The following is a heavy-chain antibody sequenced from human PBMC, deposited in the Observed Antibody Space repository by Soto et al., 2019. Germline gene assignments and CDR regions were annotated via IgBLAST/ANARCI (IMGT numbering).Heavy chain of an antibody. CDR1: GFTFSSYA. CDR2: ISGSGGST. J-gene: IGHJ6*02. CDR3: AKDPSGFLEWLLYRDYYYSYGMDV. V-gene: IGHV3-23*01. Sequence: PGGSLRLSCAAPGFTFSSYAMSWVRQAPGKGLEWVSAISGSGGSTYYADSVKGRFTISRDNSKNTLYLQMNSLRAEDTAVYYCAKDPSGFLEWLLYRDYYYSYGMDVWGQGTTVTV. D-gene: IGHD3-3*01.